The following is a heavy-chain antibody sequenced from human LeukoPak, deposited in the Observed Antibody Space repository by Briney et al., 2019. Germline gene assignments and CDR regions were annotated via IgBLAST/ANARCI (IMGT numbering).Heavy chain of an antibody. D-gene: IGHD3-10*01. CDR3: ARRAKYYGSGSLTFDY. V-gene: IGHV4-31*03. CDR1: GGSISSGGYY. Sequence: SQTLSLTCTVSGGSISSGGYYWSWIRQHPGKGLEWIGYIYYSGSTYYNPSLKSRVTISVDTSKNQFSLKLSSVTAADTAVYYCARRAKYYGSGSLTFDYWGQGTLATVSS. J-gene: IGHJ4*02. CDR2: IYYSGST.